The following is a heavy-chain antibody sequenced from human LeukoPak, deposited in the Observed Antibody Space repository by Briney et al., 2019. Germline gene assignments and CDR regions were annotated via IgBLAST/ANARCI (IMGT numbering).Heavy chain of an antibody. CDR2: INHSGST. V-gene: IGHV4-34*01. D-gene: IGHD3-16*02. CDR3: ARAGGDIYEYFWGSYRYPLFDY. CDR1: GGSFSGYY. J-gene: IGHJ4*02. Sequence: PSETLSLTCAVAGGSFSGYYWRCVRQPPGKGLEWIGEINHSGSTNYNPSLKSRVTISVDTSKNQFSLKLSSVTAADTAVYYCARAGGDIYEYFWGSYRYPLFDYWGQGTLVTVSS.